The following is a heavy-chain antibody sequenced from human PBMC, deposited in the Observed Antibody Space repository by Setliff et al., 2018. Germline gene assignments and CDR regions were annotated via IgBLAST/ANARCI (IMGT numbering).Heavy chain of an antibody. CDR2: ISGSGTTI. CDR1: GLNLSSYW. V-gene: IGHV3-48*03. D-gene: IGHD4-17*01. J-gene: IGHJ4*02. CDR3: ARAPAHDYADYMFMTTMGYYFDY. Sequence: GGSLRLSCAASGLNLSSYWMTWVRQAPGRGLEWVSYISGSGTTIYYADSVKGRFTISRDNAKNSLYLQMNSLRAEDTAVYYCARAPAHDYADYMFMTTMGYYFDYWGQGTLVTVSS.